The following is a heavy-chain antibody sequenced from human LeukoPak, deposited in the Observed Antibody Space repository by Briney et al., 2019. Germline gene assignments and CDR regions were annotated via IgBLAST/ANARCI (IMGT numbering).Heavy chain of an antibody. J-gene: IGHJ4*02. CDR2: VYQSGIT. CDR1: GGSVSSGGHY. CDR3: AKGNPFYDY. D-gene: IGHD5/OR15-5a*01. V-gene: IGHV4-30-2*01. Sequence: SQTLSLTCAVSGGSVSSGGHYWSWIRQPPGKGLEWIGYVYQSGITYYSPSLKSRVIISLDTSKNQFSLTLSSVTAADTAVYYCAKGNPFYDYWGQGTLVTVSS.